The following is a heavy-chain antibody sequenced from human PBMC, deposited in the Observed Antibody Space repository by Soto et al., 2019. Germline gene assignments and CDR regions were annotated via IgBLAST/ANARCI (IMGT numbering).Heavy chain of an antibody. Sequence: QVQLQEPAPPPVKPSETLSLTCTVSGGSVSSGSYYWSWIRQPPGKGLEWIGYIYYSGSTNYNPSLKSGVTISVDTSKNQFSLKLSSVTAADTAVYYCARLILGYSGYDSFDYWGQGTLVTVSS. D-gene: IGHD5-12*01. J-gene: IGHJ4*02. CDR3: ARLILGYSGYDSFDY. CDR2: IYYSGST. V-gene: IGHV4-61*01. CDR1: GGSVSSGSYY.